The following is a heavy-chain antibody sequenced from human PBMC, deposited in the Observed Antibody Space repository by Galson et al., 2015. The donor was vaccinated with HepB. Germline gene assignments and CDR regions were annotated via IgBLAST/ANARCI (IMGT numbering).Heavy chain of an antibody. D-gene: IGHD3-10*01. Sequence: SVKVSCKASGGTFSSYAISWVRQAPGQGLEWMGRFIPNLGIANYAQNFQGRVTITADKSTSTAYMELSSLRSEDTAIYYCARGRYYFASGTYKGDIDYWGRGTLVTVSS. J-gene: IGHJ4*02. CDR3: ARGRYYFASGTYKGDIDY. V-gene: IGHV1-69*04. CDR1: GGTFSSYA. CDR2: FIPNLGIA.